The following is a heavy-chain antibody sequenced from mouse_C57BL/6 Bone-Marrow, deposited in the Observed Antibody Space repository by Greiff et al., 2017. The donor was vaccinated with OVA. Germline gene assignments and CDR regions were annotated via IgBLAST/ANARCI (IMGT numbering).Heavy chain of an antibody. CDR1: GFSLTSYG. J-gene: IGHJ3*01. CDR2: IWSGGST. V-gene: IGHV2-2*01. Sequence: VQLQQSGPGLVQPSQSLSITCTVSGFSLTSYGVHWVRPSPGKGLEWLGVIWSGGSTDYNAAFISRLSISKDNSKSQVFFKMNSLQADDTAIYYCAREDNWPFAYWGQGTLVTVSA. D-gene: IGHD4-1*01. CDR3: AREDNWPFAY.